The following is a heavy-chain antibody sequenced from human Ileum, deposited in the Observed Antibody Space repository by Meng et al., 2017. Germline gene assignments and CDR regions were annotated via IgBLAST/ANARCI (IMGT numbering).Heavy chain of an antibody. Sequence: QVQLQESGPGLVKPSGTLSLTCAVSGGSIGSSIWWSWVRQPPEKGLEWIGEIHHSGTTNYSPSLKSRLTISVDKSKNQFSLKLQSVTAADTAMYFCARGVVSGSHYNTYWGQGILVTVSS. CDR2: IHHSGTT. CDR3: ARGVVSGSHYNTY. CDR1: GGSIGSSIW. D-gene: IGHD3-10*01. J-gene: IGHJ4*02. V-gene: IGHV4-4*02.